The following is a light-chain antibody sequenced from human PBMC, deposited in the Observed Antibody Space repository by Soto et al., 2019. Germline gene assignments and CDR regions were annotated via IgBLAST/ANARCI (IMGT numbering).Light chain of an antibody. CDR2: SAS. CDR3: QESFSTPPA. CDR1: QTIGQY. Sequence: DIRMTQSPSSLSASVGDTVTMTCRAGQTIGQYVSWYRQKPGKAPDLLIYSASTLHSGVPSRFRGSGSETVFTLTISGLQPEDFGTYYGQESFSTPPAFGGGTKVDIK. V-gene: IGKV1-39*01. J-gene: IGKJ4*01.